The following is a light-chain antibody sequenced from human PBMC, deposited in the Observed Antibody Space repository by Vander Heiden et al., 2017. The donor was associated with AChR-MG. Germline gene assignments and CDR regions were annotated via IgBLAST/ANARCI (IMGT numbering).Light chain of an antibody. Sequence: EVLLSQSPATVSLTPGATATLSCRASQSVSNFLAWYQKRPGQGPRLLIYDASSRAAGVPGRFSGSGSGSDFTLTISRLQPDDFAVYYCHQHSSWPRTFGQGTKVEI. V-gene: IGKV3-11*01. CDR3: HQHSSWPRT. J-gene: IGKJ1*01. CDR2: DAS. CDR1: QSVSNF.